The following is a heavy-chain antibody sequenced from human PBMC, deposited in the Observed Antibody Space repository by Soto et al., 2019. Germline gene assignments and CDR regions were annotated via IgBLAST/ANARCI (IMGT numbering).Heavy chain of an antibody. CDR1: GGSISSYY. CDR2: IYYSGST. CDR3: ATSPKVRPHYYDILTGHFDY. J-gene: IGHJ4*02. Sequence: PSETLSLTCTVSGGSISSYYWGWIRQPPGKGLEWIGYIYYSGSTNYNPSLKSRVTISVDTSKNQFSLKLSSVTAADTAVYYCATSPKVRPHYYDILTGHFDYWGQGTLVTSPQ. V-gene: IGHV4-59*01. D-gene: IGHD3-9*01.